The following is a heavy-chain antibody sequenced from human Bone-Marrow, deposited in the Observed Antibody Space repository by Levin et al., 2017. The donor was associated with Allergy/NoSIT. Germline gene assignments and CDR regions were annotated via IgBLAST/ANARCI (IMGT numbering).Heavy chain of an antibody. CDR3: ANGGSYDAFDI. V-gene: IGHV4-61*02. CDR2: IYSSGRT. D-gene: IGHD3-10*01. CDR1: GGSMTSGYYY. Sequence: SETLSLTCTFSGGSMTSGYYYWSWIRQPAGKGLEWIGRIYSSGRTNYNPSLESRVTVSADTSKNQFSLRLSSVTAADTAVYYCANGGSYDAFDIWGQGTMVTVSS. J-gene: IGHJ3*02.